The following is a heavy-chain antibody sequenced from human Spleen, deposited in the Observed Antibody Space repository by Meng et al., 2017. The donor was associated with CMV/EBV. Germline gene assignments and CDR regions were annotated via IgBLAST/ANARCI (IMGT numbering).Heavy chain of an antibody. J-gene: IGHJ4*02. D-gene: IGHD3-3*01. V-gene: IGHV3-30*14. CDR3: ARGDFFGTVIMGVY. CDR1: GFTFNNYA. CDR2: ISYDGSNQ. Sequence: ASGFTFNNYAMHWVRQAPGKGLEWVAIISYDGSNQYYAESVKGRFTISRDDSKNALFLQMNSLRPADTAVYYCARGDFFGTVIMGVYWGQGTLVTVSS.